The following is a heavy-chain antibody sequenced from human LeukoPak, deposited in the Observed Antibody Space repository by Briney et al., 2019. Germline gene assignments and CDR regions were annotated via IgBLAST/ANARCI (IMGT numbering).Heavy chain of an antibody. Sequence: SETLSLTCTVSGGSISSSSYYWGWIRQPPGKGLEWIGSIYYSGSTYYNSSLKGRVTISVDTSKNQFSLKLSSVTAADTAVYYCASYGSGSYYPPNFLDYWGQGTLVTVSS. D-gene: IGHD3-10*01. J-gene: IGHJ4*02. CDR1: GGSISSSSYY. V-gene: IGHV4-39*01. CDR3: ASYGSGSYYPPNFLDY. CDR2: IYYSGST.